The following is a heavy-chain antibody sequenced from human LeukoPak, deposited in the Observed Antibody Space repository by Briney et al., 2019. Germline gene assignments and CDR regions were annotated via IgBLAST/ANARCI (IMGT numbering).Heavy chain of an antibody. D-gene: IGHD3-10*01. J-gene: IGHJ5*02. CDR1: GFTFSSYG. CDR2: ISGSGGST. V-gene: IGHV3-23*01. Sequence: GGSLRLSCAASGFTFSSYGMSWVRQAPGKGLEWVSAISGSGGSTYYADSVKGRFTISRDNSKNTLYLQMNSLRAEDTAVYYCAKDLYGSGSYYPPSFDPWGQGTLVTVSS. CDR3: AKDLYGSGSYYPPSFDP.